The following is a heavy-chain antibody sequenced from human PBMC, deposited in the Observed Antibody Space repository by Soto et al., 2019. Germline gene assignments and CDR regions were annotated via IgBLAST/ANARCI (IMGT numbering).Heavy chain of an antibody. D-gene: IGHD2-15*01. J-gene: IGHJ4*02. Sequence: ASVKVCCKASGYTFTGYYMHWVRQAPGQGLEWMGWINPNSGGTNYAKKFQGRVTMTRDTSISTAYMELSRLRSDDTAVYYCARGRIRTRDFDYWGQGTLVTVSS. CDR1: GYTFTGYY. V-gene: IGHV1-2*02. CDR3: ARGRIRTRDFDY. CDR2: INPNSGGT.